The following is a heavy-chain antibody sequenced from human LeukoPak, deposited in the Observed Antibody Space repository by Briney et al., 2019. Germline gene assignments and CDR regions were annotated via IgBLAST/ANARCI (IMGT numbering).Heavy chain of an antibody. CDR2: IYYSGST. J-gene: IGHJ4*02. D-gene: IGHD2-21*02. CDR1: GGSISGSSSY. CDR3: ARGVTPFDY. V-gene: IGHV4-39*07. Sequence: PSETLSLTCSVSGGSISGSSSYWGWIRQPPGKGLEWIGSIYYSGSTYDNPALKSRVTISVDTSKNQFSLKLSSVTAADTAVYYCARGVTPFDYWGQGTLVTVSS.